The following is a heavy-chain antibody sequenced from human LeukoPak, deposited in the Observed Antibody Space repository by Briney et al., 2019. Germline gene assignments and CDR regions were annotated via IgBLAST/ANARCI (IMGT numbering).Heavy chain of an antibody. CDR1: GGTFSSYA. Sequence: SVQVSCQASGGTFSSYAISWVRQAPGPGLEWMGGIIPIFGTANYAQKFQGRVTITAAEYTSTAYMELSSMRSEDTAVYYCARARRGDGYAGYWGQGTLVTVSS. CDR3: ARARRGDGYAGY. V-gene: IGHV1-69*01. CDR2: IIPIFGTA. D-gene: IGHD5-12*01. J-gene: IGHJ4*02.